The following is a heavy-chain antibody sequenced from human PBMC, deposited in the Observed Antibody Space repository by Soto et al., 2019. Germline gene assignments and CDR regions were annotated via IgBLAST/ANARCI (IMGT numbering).Heavy chain of an antibody. J-gene: IGHJ4*02. D-gene: IGHD6-19*01. CDR3: TPMAMKYNSDWYPLSD. Sequence: EVQLVESGGGLVKPGGSLRLSYAGSGFTFSNVWMNWVRQAPGKGLEWVGRIKSETDGGTIDYAAPVKGRFTISRDDSNSTLYLQMNRQKTEDTATYYCTPMAMKYNSDWYPLSDWGQGTRVTVSS. V-gene: IGHV3-15*07. CDR2: IKSETDGGTI. CDR1: GFTFSNVW.